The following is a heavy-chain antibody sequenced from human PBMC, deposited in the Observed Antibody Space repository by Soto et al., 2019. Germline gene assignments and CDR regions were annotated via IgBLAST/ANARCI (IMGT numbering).Heavy chain of an antibody. D-gene: IGHD2-2*01. J-gene: IGHJ4*02. V-gene: IGHV3-48*01. Sequence: GGSLRLSCAASGFTFSSYSMNWVRQAQGKGLEWVSYISSSSSTIYYADSVKGRFTISRDNAKNSLYLQMNSLRAEDTAVYYCAREDCSSTSCYIPYWGQGTLVTVSS. CDR3: AREDCSSTSCYIPY. CDR2: ISSSSSTI. CDR1: GFTFSSYS.